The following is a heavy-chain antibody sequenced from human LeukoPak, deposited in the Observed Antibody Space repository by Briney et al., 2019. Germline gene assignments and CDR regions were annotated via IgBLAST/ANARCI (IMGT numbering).Heavy chain of an antibody. D-gene: IGHD2-15*01. CDR2: ISYSGTT. CDR1: GGSISSNSYY. Sequence: SETLSLTCTVSGGSISSNSYYWGWIRQPPGRGLEWIGSISYSGTTYYNPSLKSRVTISVDTSKNQFSLKLNSVTAADTAMYYCARHGVAVVTSSFDYWGQGTLVTVSS. CDR3: ARHGVAVVTSSFDY. J-gene: IGHJ4*02. V-gene: IGHV4-39*01.